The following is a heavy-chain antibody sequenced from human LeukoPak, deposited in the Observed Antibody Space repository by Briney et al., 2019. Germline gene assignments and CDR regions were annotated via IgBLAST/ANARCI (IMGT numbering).Heavy chain of an antibody. Sequence: GGSLRLSCAASGFTFSSYAMHWVRQAPGKGLEWVAVISYDGSNKYYADSVKGRFTISRDNSKNTLYLQMNSLRAEDTAVYYCASDSSGYYLFDYWGQGTLATVSS. CDR2: ISYDGSNK. V-gene: IGHV3-30*04. CDR1: GFTFSSYA. J-gene: IGHJ4*02. CDR3: ASDSSGYYLFDY. D-gene: IGHD3-22*01.